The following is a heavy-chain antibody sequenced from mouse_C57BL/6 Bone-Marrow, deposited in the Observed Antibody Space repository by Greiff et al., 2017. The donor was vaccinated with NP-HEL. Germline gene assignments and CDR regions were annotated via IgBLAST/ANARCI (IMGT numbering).Heavy chain of an antibody. Sequence: QVQLQQSGAELARPGASVKLSCKASGYTFTSYGISWVKQRPGQGLEWIGEIYPRSGNTYYNQKFKGKATLTADKSSSPAYMALRSLTSEDSAVDCCARDGSSYYYAMDYGGQGTSVTGAS. D-gene: IGHD1-1*01. J-gene: IGHJ4*01. CDR3: ARDGSSYYYAMDY. CDR2: IYPRSGNT. CDR1: GYTFTSYG. V-gene: IGHV1-81*01.